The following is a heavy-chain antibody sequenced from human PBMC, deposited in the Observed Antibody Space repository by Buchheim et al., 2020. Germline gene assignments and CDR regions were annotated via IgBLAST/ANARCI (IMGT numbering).Heavy chain of an antibody. D-gene: IGHD3-16*02. CDR3: ARDSRGTFGGVIANPYYYDGMDV. Sequence: QVQLVESGGGVVQPGRSLRLSCAASGFTFSSYALHWVRQAPGKGVGGVAVISFDGSNKYYADSVKGRFPISRANPQKTLFLQMNSQRAEDTAVYYCARDSRGTFGGVIANPYYYDGMDVWGQGTT. V-gene: IGHV3-30*04. J-gene: IGHJ6*02. CDR1: GFTFSSYA. CDR2: ISFDGSNK.